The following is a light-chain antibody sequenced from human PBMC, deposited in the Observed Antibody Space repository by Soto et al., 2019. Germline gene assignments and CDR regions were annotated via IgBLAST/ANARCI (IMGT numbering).Light chain of an antibody. V-gene: IGLV2-14*01. Sequence: QSALTQPASVSGSPGQSITISCTGTSSDVGGSNFVSWYQQHPGKAPKLMIYDVSNRPSGVPNRFSGSKSSNTASLTIFGLLAEDEADYYCSSHTSSSTLVFGGGTKVTVL. CDR1: SSDVGGSNF. CDR2: DVS. J-gene: IGLJ2*01. CDR3: SSHTSSSTLV.